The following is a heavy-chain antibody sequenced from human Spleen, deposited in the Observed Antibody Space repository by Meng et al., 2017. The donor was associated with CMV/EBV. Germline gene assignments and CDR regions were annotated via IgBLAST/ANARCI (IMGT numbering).Heavy chain of an antibody. CDR3: ARDKTGSSSHNSMDV. Sequence: GESLKISCAASGFTFSSYGMHWVRQAPGKGLEWVAFIRYDGSNKYYADSVKGRFTISRDNAKNSLYLQMNSLRAEDTAVYYCARDKTGSSSHNSMDVWGQGTTVTVSS. V-gene: IGHV3-30*02. J-gene: IGHJ6*02. D-gene: IGHD6-6*01. CDR1: GFTFSSYG. CDR2: IRYDGSNK.